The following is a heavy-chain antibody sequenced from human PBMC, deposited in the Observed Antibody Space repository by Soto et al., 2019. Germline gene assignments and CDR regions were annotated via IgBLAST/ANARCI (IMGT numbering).Heavy chain of an antibody. J-gene: IGHJ6*02. CDR3: SLSDRYYGMDV. CDR2: ISTSGGST. Sequence: EVQLLESGGGLVQPGGSLRPSCAAPGFTFSTYALTGVRQAPGKGLEWVSSISTSGGSTYYADSVKGRFTISRDNSNNTLYLQMNSLRAEDTAVYYCSLSDRYYGMDVWGLGTTVTVSS. CDR1: GFTFSTYA. V-gene: IGHV3-23*01.